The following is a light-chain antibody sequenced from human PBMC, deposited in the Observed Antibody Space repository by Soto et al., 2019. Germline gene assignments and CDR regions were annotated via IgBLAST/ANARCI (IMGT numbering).Light chain of an antibody. CDR3: QQYNNWPLT. V-gene: IGKV3-15*01. Sequence: EIVMTQSPATLSVSPGERATLSCRASHRVSSYLAWYQQRPGQAPRLLIYGASTRATGFPARFSGSASGTEFTLTISSLQSEDFAIYYCQQYNNWPLTFGGGTKVEIK. CDR2: GAS. J-gene: IGKJ4*01. CDR1: HRVSSY.